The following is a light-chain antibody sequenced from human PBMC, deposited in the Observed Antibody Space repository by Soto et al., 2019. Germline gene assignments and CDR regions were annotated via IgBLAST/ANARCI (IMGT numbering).Light chain of an antibody. CDR2: GAS. CDR3: QHYGNSLPYT. V-gene: IGKV3-20*01. CDR1: QTVRSDY. J-gene: IGKJ2*01. Sequence: EIVLTQSPGTLSLSPGERATLSCRASQTVRSDYLAWYQQKPGQSPRLLIYGASFRATGIPDRFVGSGSGTDFTLTINRLEPEDFALYSCQHYGNSLPYTFGQGTKLEIK.